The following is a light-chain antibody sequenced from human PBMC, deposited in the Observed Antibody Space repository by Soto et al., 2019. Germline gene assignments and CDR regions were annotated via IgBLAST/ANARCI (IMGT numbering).Light chain of an antibody. J-gene: IGKJ1*01. CDR2: GVS. Sequence: DIVMTQAPGTLSVSPGAIVTLSCRASQSVTNNQFAWFRQKPGQAPRLLIWGVSNRATGIPARFSGSGSGTEFTLTISSLQSEDFAVYYCQQDSNWPRTFGQGTKVDIK. CDR1: QSVTNN. V-gene: IGKV3-15*01. CDR3: QQDSNWPRT.